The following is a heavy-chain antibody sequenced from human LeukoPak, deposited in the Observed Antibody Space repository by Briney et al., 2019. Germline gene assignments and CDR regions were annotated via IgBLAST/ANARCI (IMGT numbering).Heavy chain of an antibody. CDR1: GGSISSYY. J-gene: IGHJ6*04. CDR2: IYYSGGT. V-gene: IGHV4-59*01. Sequence: SETLSLTCTVSGGSISSYYWSWIRQPPGKGLEWIGYIYYSGGTNYNPSLKSRVTISVDTSKNQFSLKLSSVTAADTAVYYCARGDTMVRGVIAYYYYGMDVWGKGTTVTVSS. CDR3: ARGDTMVRGVIAYYYYGMDV. D-gene: IGHD3-10*01.